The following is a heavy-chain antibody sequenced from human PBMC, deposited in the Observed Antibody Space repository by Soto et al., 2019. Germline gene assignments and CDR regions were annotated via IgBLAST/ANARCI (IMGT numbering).Heavy chain of an antibody. CDR3: AGDVWGSGWYDTPYGMDV. CDR2: ISAYNGNT. CDR1: GYTFTSYG. D-gene: IGHD6-19*01. J-gene: IGHJ6*02. Sequence: QVQLVQSGAEVKKPGASVKVSCKASGYTFTSYGISWVRQAPGQGLEWMGWISAYNGNTNYAQKLQGRVTMTTDTSTSTAYMELRSLRSDDTAVYYCAGDVWGSGWYDTPYGMDVWGQGTTVTVSS. V-gene: IGHV1-18*01.